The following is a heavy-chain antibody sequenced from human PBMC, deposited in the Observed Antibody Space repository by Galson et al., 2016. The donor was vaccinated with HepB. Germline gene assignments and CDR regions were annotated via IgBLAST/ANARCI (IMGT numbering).Heavy chain of an antibody. CDR2: IFPIFGRI. CDR3: ARAVVTPSLYYFGMDV. J-gene: IGHJ6*02. V-gene: IGHV1-69*13. Sequence: SVKVSCKASGGTFSSYTINWVRQAPGQGLEWMGGIFPIFGRINYAQKFQDRVTITADESTTTAYMEVSSLRSDDTAVYFCARAVVTPSLYYFGMDVWGQGTTVIVS. CDR1: GGTFSSYT. D-gene: IGHD4-23*01.